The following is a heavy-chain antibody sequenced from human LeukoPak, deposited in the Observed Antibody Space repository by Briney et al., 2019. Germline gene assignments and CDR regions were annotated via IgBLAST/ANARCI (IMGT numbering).Heavy chain of an antibody. CDR1: GGSIRGSNYF. J-gene: IGHJ3*02. V-gene: IGHV4-39*01. CDR3: ARQALSGEPI. D-gene: IGHD1-14*01. Sequence: WETLSLTCTVSGGSIRGSNYFWGWIRQPPGKGLEWTGTIYYSGCTYYSPSLKSQVTISVDTSKNQFSLKLSSVTAADTAVYYCARQALSGEPIWGQGTMVTVSS. CDR2: IYYSGCT.